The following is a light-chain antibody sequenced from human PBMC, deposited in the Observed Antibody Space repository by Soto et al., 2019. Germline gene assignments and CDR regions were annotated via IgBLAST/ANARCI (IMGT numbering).Light chain of an antibody. V-gene: IGKV3-20*01. CDR2: GAS. Sequence: TKSPCTLSLSTRDRATLSCRSSHSLSSRNLGWYQQTAGQAPRLLINGASRRASGIPGRFSGSGSGTDFILTISMLEPEDFAVYYCQQYGSSGTVGQGTKVEI. CDR3: QQYGSSGT. CDR1: HSLSSRN. J-gene: IGKJ1*01.